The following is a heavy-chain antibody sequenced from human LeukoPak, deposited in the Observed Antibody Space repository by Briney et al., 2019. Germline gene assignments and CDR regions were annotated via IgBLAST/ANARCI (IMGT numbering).Heavy chain of an antibody. J-gene: IGHJ4*02. Sequence: ASVKVSCKASGYSFTGDYMHWVRQAAGQGLEWMGWINPNSGGTNYAQKFQGRVTMTRDTSISTAYMELRSLRSDDTAVYYCARVDDILFRPVDYWGQGTLVTVSS. D-gene: IGHD3-9*01. V-gene: IGHV1-2*02. CDR1: GYSFTGDY. CDR2: INPNSGGT. CDR3: ARVDDILFRPVDY.